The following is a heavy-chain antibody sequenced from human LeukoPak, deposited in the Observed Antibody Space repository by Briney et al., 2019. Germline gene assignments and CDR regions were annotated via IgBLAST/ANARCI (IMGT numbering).Heavy chain of an antibody. CDR3: ARDTKYAFDN. J-gene: IGHJ4*02. CDR2: IGISSSNT. D-gene: IGHD2-2*01. V-gene: IGHV3-48*01. CDR1: GVTFSSYS. Sequence: GGTLRLSCAASGVTFSSYSMNWGRRSPGHGLKWISYIGISSSNTKYADSVKGRFTISGDKAKNSVYLQMNSLRVEDTAVYYCARDTKYAFDNWGQGTLVTVSS.